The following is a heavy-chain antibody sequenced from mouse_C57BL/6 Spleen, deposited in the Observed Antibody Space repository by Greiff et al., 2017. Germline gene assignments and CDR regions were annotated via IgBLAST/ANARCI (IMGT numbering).Heavy chain of an antibody. CDR3: ASGNYGSSYWFAY. CDR1: GYTFTSYW. J-gene: IGHJ3*01. CDR2: IDPSDSYT. V-gene: IGHV1-50*01. D-gene: IGHD1-1*01. Sequence: VQLVESGAELVKPGASVKLSCKASGYTFTSYWMQWVKQRPGQGLEWIGEIDPSDSYTNYNQKFKGKATLTVDTSSSTAYMQLSSLTSEDSAVYYCASGNYGSSYWFAYWGQGTLVTVSA.